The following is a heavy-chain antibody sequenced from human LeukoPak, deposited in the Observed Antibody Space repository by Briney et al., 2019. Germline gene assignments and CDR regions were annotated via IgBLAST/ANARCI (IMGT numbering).Heavy chain of an antibody. Sequence: SQTLSLTCAVSGDSVSSSSASWNGIRQSPSRGLEWLGRTYYRSTWYNDYAVSVKSRITINEDTFKKQFSLQRKSVTPEDTAVYYCAMYSSSWYAIKWGQGTLVTVSS. J-gene: IGHJ4*02. V-gene: IGHV6-1*01. CDR2: TYYRSTWYN. D-gene: IGHD6-13*01. CDR3: AMYSSSWYAIK. CDR1: GDSVSSSSAS.